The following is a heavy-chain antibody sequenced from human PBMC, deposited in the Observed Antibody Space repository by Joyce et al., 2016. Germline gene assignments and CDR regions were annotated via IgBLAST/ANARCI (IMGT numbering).Heavy chain of an antibody. D-gene: IGHD3-16*01. Sequence: QLQLVESGGGAVQPGTSLRLSCEASGLTFSLYGRHWVRQAPGKGLEWVAIIWNDGSKKYYVDSVNGRFTIARDNSKNTLWLQMNSLRADDTALYFCAGASPYWYFDIWGRGTPVTVSS. CDR3: AGASPYWYFDI. V-gene: IGHV3-33*01. CDR1: GLTFSLYG. J-gene: IGHJ2*01. CDR2: IWNDGSKK.